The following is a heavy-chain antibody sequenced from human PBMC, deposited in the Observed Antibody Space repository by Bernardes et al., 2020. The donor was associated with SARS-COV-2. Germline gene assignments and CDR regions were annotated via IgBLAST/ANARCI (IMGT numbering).Heavy chain of an antibody. J-gene: IGHJ4*02. D-gene: IGHD2-15*01. CDR1: GGSFSGYY. CDR3: ARGSQDIVVVVAEYYFDY. Sequence: ETLSLTCAVYGGSFSGYYWSWIRQPPGKGLEWIGEINHSGSTNYNPSLKSRVTISVDTSKNQFSLKLSSVTAADTAVYYCARGSQDIVVVVAEYYFDYWGQGTLVTVSS. V-gene: IGHV4-34*01. CDR2: INHSGST.